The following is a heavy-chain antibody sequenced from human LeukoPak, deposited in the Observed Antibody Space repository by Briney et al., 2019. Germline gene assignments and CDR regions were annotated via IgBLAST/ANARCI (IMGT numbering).Heavy chain of an antibody. CDR2: IRYDGSNK. V-gene: IGHV3-30*02. D-gene: IGHD3-9*01. CDR3: AKDGSYDILLYYYYYMDV. Sequence: GGSLRLSCAASGFTFSSYGMHWVRQAPGKGLEWVAFIRYDGSNKYYADSVEGRFTISRDNSKNTLYLQMNSLRAEDTAVYYCAKDGSYDILLYYYYYMDVWGKGTTVTVSS. CDR1: GFTFSSYG. J-gene: IGHJ6*03.